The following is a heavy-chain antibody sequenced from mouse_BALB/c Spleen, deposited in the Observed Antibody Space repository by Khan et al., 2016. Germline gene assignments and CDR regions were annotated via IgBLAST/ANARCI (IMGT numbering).Heavy chain of an antibody. Sequence: VQLKESGPELVKPGALVKISCKATGYTFTSYDINWVKQRPGQGLEWIGWIYPGDGSTKYNEKFKGKSTLTADKSSSTAYMQLSSLTSENSAAYFCARSDGYWFAYWGQGTLVTVSA. CDR2: IYPGDGST. J-gene: IGHJ3*01. V-gene: IGHV1S56*01. D-gene: IGHD2-3*01. CDR1: GYTFTSYD. CDR3: ARSDGYWFAY.